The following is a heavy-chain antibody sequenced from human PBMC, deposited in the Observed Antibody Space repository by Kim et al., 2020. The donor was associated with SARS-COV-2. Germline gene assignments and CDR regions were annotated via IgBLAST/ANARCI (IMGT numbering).Heavy chain of an antibody. CDR3: ARDEYSSSAEGFDY. D-gene: IGHD6-13*01. V-gene: IGHV1-18*01. Sequence: KLQGRVTMTTDTSTSTAYMELRSLRSDDTAVYYCARDEYSSSAEGFDYWGQGTLVTVSS. J-gene: IGHJ4*02.